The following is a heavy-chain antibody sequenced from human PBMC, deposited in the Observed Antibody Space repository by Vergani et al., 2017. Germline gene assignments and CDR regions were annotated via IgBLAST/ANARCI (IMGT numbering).Heavy chain of an antibody. J-gene: IGHJ5*02. CDR2: IYYSGST. Sequence: QLQLQESGPGLVKPSETLSLTCTVSGGSISSSSYYWGWIRQPPGKGLEWIGSIYYSGSTNYNPSLKSRVTISVDTSKNQFSLKLSSVTAADTAVYYCARGSRSVVRGVIIGFRGFDPWGQGTLVTVSS. D-gene: IGHD3-10*01. V-gene: IGHV4-39*07. CDR3: ARGSRSVVRGVIIGFRGFDP. CDR1: GGSISSSSYY.